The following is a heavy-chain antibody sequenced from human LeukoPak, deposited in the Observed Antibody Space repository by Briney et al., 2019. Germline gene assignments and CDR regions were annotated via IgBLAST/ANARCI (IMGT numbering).Heavy chain of an antibody. V-gene: IGHV4-59*01. CDR2: IYYSGST. CDR1: GGSISSYY. J-gene: IGHJ5*02. D-gene: IGHD2-2*02. Sequence: SETLSLTCTVSGGSISSYYWSWIRQPPGKGLEWIGYIYYSGSTNYNPSLKSRVTISVDTSKNQFSLKLSSVTAADTAVYYCARELVVVVPAAIRHNWLDPWGQGTLVTVSS. CDR3: ARELVVVVPAAIRHNWLDP.